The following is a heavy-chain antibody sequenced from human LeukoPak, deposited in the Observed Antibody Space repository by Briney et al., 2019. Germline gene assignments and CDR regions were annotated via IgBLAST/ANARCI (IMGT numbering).Heavy chain of an antibody. CDR3: ARDSYSSGWSPFDY. V-gene: IGHV2-70*04. J-gene: IGHJ4*02. Sequence: SGPALVKPTQTLTLTCTFSGFSLSTSGMRVSWIRQPPGKALEWLARIDWDDDKFYSTSLKTRLTISKDTSKSQVVLTMTNMDPVDTATYYCARDSYSSGWSPFDYWGQGTLVTVSS. CDR1: GFSLSTSGMR. CDR2: IDWDDDK. D-gene: IGHD6-19*01.